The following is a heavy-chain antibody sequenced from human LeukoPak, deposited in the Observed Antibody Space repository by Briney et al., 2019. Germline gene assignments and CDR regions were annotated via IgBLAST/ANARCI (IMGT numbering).Heavy chain of an antibody. CDR1: GFTFSSYA. Sequence: PGRSLRLSCAASGFTFSSYAMSWVRQAPGKGLEWVSAISGSGGSTYYADSVKGRFTISRDNSKNTLYLQMNSLRAEDTAVYYCAKDLLLWFGELYYFDYWGQGTLVTVSS. CDR3: AKDLLLWFGELYYFDY. D-gene: IGHD3-10*01. J-gene: IGHJ4*02. CDR2: ISGSGGST. V-gene: IGHV3-23*01.